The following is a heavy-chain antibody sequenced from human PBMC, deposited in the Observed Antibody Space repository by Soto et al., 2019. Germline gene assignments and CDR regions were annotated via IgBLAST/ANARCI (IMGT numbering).Heavy chain of an antibody. CDR2: ISGSGGST. D-gene: IGHD3-3*01. Sequence: PGGSLRLSCAASGFTFSSYAMSWVRQAPGKGLEWVSAISGSGGSTYYADSVKGRFTISRDNSKNTLYLQMNSLRAEDTAVYYCAKARRNTIFGVSIYPFDYWGQGTLVTVSS. CDR3: AKARRNTIFGVSIYPFDY. CDR1: GFTFSSYA. V-gene: IGHV3-23*01. J-gene: IGHJ4*02.